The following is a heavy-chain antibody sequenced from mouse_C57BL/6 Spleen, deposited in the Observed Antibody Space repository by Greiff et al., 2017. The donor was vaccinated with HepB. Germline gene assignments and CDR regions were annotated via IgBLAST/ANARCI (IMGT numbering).Heavy chain of an antibody. V-gene: IGHV3-6*01. CDR2: ISYDGSN. J-gene: IGHJ4*01. Sequence: EVKLMESGPGLVKPSQSLSLTCSVTGYSITSGYYWNWIRQFPGNKLEWMGYISYDGSNNYNPSLKNRISITRDTSKNQFFLKLNSVTTEDTATYYCAREGVKISAMDYWGQGTSVTVSS. CDR1: GYSITSGYY. CDR3: AREGVKISAMDY. D-gene: IGHD2-2*01.